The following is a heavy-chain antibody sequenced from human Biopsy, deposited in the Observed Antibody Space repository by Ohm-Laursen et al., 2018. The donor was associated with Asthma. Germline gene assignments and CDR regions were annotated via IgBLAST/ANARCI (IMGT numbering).Heavy chain of an antibody. CDR1: GASIKTDDHY. V-gene: IGHV4-30-4*01. CDR3: ARASVAASSNWFDP. J-gene: IGHJ5*02. CDR2: IHYSGST. D-gene: IGHD6-19*01. Sequence: SETLSLTCTVSGASIKTDDHYWSWLRQPPGKGLEWFGFIHYSGSTSYNPSLKGGVTISVDTSKNQFSLKVTSVTAADTAVYYCARASVAASSNWFDPWGQGTLVTVSS.